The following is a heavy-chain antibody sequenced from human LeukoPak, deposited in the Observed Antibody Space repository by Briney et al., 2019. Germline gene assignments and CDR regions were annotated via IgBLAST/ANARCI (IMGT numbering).Heavy chain of an antibody. Sequence: GGSLRLSCAASGFTFSSNWMHWVRQAPGKGLVWVSRIKGDGSSTSYADSVKGRFTISRNNAKNTLFLQMNSLRAEDTAVYYCVRDGVGAPPFDYWGQGALVTVSS. CDR1: GFTFSSNW. J-gene: IGHJ4*02. V-gene: IGHV3-74*01. D-gene: IGHD1-26*01. CDR2: IKGDGSST. CDR3: VRDGVGAPPFDY.